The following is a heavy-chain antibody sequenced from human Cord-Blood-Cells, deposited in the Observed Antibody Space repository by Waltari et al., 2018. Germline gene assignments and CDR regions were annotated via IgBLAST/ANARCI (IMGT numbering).Heavy chain of an antibody. Sequence: EVQLVQSGAEVKKPGESLKISCKGSGYSFTSYWIGWVRQMPGKGLEWMGIIYPGDSDTRYRPSFQGQVTISADKSISTAYLQWSSLKASDTAMYYCARYPDYDILTGYYAFDIWGQGTMVTVSS. V-gene: IGHV5-51*01. J-gene: IGHJ3*02. CDR3: ARYPDYDILTGYYAFDI. CDR2: IYPGDSDT. D-gene: IGHD3-9*01. CDR1: GYSFTSYW.